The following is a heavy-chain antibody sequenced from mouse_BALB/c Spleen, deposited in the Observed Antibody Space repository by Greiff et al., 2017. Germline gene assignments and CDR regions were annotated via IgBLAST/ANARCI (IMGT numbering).Heavy chain of an antibody. CDR1: GYTFTDYE. J-gene: IGHJ3*01. V-gene: IGHV1-15*01. Sequence: VQLQQPGAELVRPGASVTLSCKASGYTFTDYEMHWVKQTPVHGLEWIGAIDPETGGTAYNQKFKGKATLTADKSSSTAYMELRSLTSEDSAVYYCTRYDAYWGQGTLVTVSA. CDR3: TRYDAY. D-gene: IGHD2-12*01. CDR2: IDPETGGT.